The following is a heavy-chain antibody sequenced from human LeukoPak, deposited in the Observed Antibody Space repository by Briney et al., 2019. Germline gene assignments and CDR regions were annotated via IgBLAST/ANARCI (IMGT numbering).Heavy chain of an antibody. CDR3: AREHAGIAMVLDY. Sequence: ASVKVSCKASGYTFTSYYMHWVRQAPGQGLEWMGIINPSGGSTSYAQKLQGRVTMTRDTSTCTVYMELSSLRSEDTAVYYCAREHAGIAMVLDYWGQGTLVTVSS. CDR2: INPSGGST. CDR1: GYTFTSYY. D-gene: IGHD5-18*01. J-gene: IGHJ4*02. V-gene: IGHV1-46*01.